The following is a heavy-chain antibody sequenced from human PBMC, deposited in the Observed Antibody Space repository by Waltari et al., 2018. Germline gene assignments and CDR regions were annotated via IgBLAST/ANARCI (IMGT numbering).Heavy chain of an antibody. J-gene: IGHJ3*02. D-gene: IGHD6-19*01. V-gene: IGHV3-66*02. Sequence: EVQLVASGGGLVQPGGSLRLSCAASGFTVCSNYLRWVRQAPGKGLEWVSVIYSGGSTYYADSVKGRFTISRDNSKNTLYLQMNSLRAEDTAVYYCARVPIAVAPFDIWGQGTMVTVSS. CDR3: ARVPIAVAPFDI. CDR1: GFTVCSNY. CDR2: IYSGGST.